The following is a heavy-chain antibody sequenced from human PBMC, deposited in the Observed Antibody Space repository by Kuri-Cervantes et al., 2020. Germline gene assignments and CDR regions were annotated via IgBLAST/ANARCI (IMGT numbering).Heavy chain of an antibody. J-gene: IGHJ4*02. D-gene: IGHD3-16*02. Sequence: GGSLRLSCAASGFTFSSYAMHWARQAPGKGLEWVAVISYDGSNKYYADSVKGRFTISRDNSKNTLYLQMNSLRAEDTAVYYCARESFSLGELSFPLGDWGQGTLVTVSS. CDR3: ARESFSLGELSFPLGD. CDR2: ISYDGSNK. CDR1: GFTFSSYA. V-gene: IGHV3-30-3*01.